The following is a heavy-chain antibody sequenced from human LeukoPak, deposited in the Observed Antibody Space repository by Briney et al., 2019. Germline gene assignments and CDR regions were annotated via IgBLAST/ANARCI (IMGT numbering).Heavy chain of an antibody. CDR3: ARAAGPVVVTAMSDY. CDR1: GVTFSSYA. D-gene: IGHD2-21*02. CDR2: ISYDGSNK. V-gene: IGHV3-30-3*01. J-gene: IGHJ4*02. Sequence: GGSLRLSCAASGVTFSSYAMHWVRQAPGKGLEWVAVISYDGSNKYYADSVKGRFTTSRDNSKNTLYLQMNSLRAEDTAVYYCARAAGPVVVTAMSDYWGQGTLVTVSS.